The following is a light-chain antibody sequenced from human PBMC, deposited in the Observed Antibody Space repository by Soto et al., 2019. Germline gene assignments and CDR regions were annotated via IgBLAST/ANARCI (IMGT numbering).Light chain of an antibody. CDR2: GAS. V-gene: IGKV3-20*01. CDR3: QHYGYSPPYT. J-gene: IGKJ2*01. Sequence: EIVLTQSPGTLSLSPGERATLSCMASQSVSSSCLTWFQQKPGQAPRLLIYGASSRATGIPDRFSGSGSGTDFPLTISRLEPEDFAVYYCQHYGYSPPYTFGQGTKLEIK. CDR1: QSVSSSC.